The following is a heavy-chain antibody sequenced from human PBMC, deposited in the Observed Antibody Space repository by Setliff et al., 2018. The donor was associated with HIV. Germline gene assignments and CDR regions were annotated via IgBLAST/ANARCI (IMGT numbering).Heavy chain of an antibody. CDR2: VHYSGNT. Sequence: SETLSLTCSVSGVSMTNNYWTWIRQSPGKGLEWIGYVHYSGNTRYNPSLKSRVTISVDTFKNKFSLKLSSVTAADTAVYYCASEKVAWTVSDSFFEFWGQGVPVTVSS. CDR1: GVSMTNNY. V-gene: IGHV4-59*01. D-gene: IGHD2-15*01. J-gene: IGHJ4*02. CDR3: ASEKVAWTVSDSFFEF.